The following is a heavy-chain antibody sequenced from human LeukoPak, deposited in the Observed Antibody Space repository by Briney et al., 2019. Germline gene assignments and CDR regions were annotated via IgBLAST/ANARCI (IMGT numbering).Heavy chain of an antibody. CDR1: GGSISSYY. CDR2: IYYSGST. CDR3: ARLHYGGNYGYYYYYMDV. V-gene: IGHV4-59*05. Sequence: SETLSLTCTVSGGSISSYYWSWIRQPPGKGLEWIGSIYYSGSTYYNPSLKSRVTISVDTSKNQFSLKLSSVTAADTAVYYCARLHYGGNYGYYYYYMDVWGKGTTVTISS. J-gene: IGHJ6*03. D-gene: IGHD4-23*01.